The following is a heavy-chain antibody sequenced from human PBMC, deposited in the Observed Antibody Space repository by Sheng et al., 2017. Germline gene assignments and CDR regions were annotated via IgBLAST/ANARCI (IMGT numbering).Heavy chain of an antibody. Sequence: EVQLVESGGNLEQPGGSLRLSCAASGFTFSSQAMSWARQAPGKGLEWVSAISATGGSTFYADSVRGRFTISRDNSKSTLYLQVNSLRAEDTAVYYCVKGGFYDRQSSYWGQGTLVTVSS. V-gene: IGHV3-23*04. J-gene: IGHJ4*02. CDR2: ISATGGST. D-gene: IGHD3-22*01. CDR3: VKGGFYDRQSSY. CDR1: GFTFSSQA.